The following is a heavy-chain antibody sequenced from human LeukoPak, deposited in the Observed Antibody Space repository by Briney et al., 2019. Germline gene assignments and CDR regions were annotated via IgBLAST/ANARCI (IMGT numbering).Heavy chain of an antibody. CDR1: GFTFSSYD. J-gene: IGHJ4*02. V-gene: IGHV3-30*09. CDR3: ARDDNLSY. CDR2: ISYDGSNK. Sequence: GGSLRLSCADSGFTFSSYDMHWVRQAPGKGLERVAVISYDGSNKYYADSVKGRFAISRDNSKNTLYLQMNSLRAEDTAVYYCARDDNLSYWGQGTLVTVSS. D-gene: IGHD3-22*01.